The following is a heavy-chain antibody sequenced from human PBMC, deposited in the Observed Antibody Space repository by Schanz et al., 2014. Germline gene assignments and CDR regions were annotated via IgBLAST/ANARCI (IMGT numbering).Heavy chain of an antibody. J-gene: IGHJ4*02. V-gene: IGHV1-69*08. CDR2: IIPVLAIA. D-gene: IGHD2-21*01. Sequence: QVQLVQSGAEVKKPGSSMKVSCKASGGTFSSYTISWMRQAPGQGLEWMGKIIPVLAIADYAQKFQDKVTITADTSATTAYMELSGLRSEDTAVYYCARDRLECGAECYSVEVFEIWGQGTLVIVSS. CDR3: ARDRLECGAECYSVEVFEI. CDR1: GGTFSSYT.